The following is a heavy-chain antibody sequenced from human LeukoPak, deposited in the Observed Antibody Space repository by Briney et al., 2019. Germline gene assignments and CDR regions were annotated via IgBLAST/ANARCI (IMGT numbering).Heavy chain of an antibody. CDR1: GYTFTSYD. V-gene: IGHV1-8*01. D-gene: IGHD3-3*01. CDR2: MNPNRGDT. J-gene: IGHJ4*02. CDR3: ARGPRDYDFWSGYYSN. Sequence: ASVKVSCKASGYTFTSYDIHWVRQATGQGLEWMGRMNPNRGDTDYAQKFQGRVTMTRDTSISTAYMELSSLRSEDTALYYCARGPRDYDFWSGYYSNWGQGTLVTVSS.